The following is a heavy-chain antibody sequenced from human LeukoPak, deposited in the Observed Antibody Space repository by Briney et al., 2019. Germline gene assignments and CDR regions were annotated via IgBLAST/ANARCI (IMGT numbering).Heavy chain of an antibody. D-gene: IGHD5-18*01. CDR1: GGPISSHY. Sequence: SETLSLTCTVSGGPISSHYWSWIRQPPGKGLEWIGYIYYSGSTNYNPSLKSRLTISVDTSKNQLCLKLSSVTAADTAVYYCARDRGYSYGFDYWGQGTLVTVSS. J-gene: IGHJ4*02. V-gene: IGHV4-59*11. CDR2: IYYSGST. CDR3: ARDRGYSYGFDY.